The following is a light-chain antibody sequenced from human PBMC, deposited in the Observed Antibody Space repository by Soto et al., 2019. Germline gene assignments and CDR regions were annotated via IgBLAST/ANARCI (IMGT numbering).Light chain of an antibody. V-gene: IGLV2-14*01. CDR3: SSYTSSITHVL. Sequence: QSALTQPASVSGSPGQSITISCTGTSSDVGGYNYVSWYQQHPGKAPKLMIYDVTDRPSGVSNRFSGSKSGNTASLTISGLQAEDEADYYCSSYTSSITHVLFGGGTKSPS. CDR1: SSDVGGYNY. J-gene: IGLJ2*01. CDR2: DVT.